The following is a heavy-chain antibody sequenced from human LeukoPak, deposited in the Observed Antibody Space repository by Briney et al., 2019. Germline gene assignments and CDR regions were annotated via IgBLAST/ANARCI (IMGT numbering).Heavy chain of an antibody. J-gene: IGHJ3*02. Sequence: ASVKVSCKASGYTFTGYYMHWVRQAPGQGLEWMGWVNPNSGGTNYAQKFQGRVTMTRDTSISTAYMELSRLRSDDTAVYYCARDYYDSSGFGAFDIWGQGTMVTVSS. CDR3: ARDYYDSSGFGAFDI. D-gene: IGHD3-22*01. CDR1: GYTFTGYY. CDR2: VNPNSGGT. V-gene: IGHV1-2*02.